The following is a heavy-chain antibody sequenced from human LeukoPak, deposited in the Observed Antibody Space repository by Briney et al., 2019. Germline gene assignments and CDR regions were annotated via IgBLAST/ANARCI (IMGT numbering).Heavy chain of an antibody. CDR2: ISSSGYIL. D-gene: IGHD1-1*01. J-gene: IGHJ4*02. V-gene: IGHV3-48*03. CDR3: ARGGTGIAAFDS. Sequence: PGGSLRLSCAASGFSLNSYEMNWVRQAPGKGLEWVSYISSSGYILYYADSVKGRFTISRDIAKNSLYLQMNSLRAEETAVYYCARGGTGIAAFDSWGQGTLVSVSS. CDR1: GFSLNSYE.